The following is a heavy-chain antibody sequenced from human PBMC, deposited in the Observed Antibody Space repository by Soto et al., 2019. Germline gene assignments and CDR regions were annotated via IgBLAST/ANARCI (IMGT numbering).Heavy chain of an antibody. V-gene: IGHV1-69*12. J-gene: IGHJ3*01. CDR1: GGTFSSYA. D-gene: IGHD4-17*01. Sequence: QVQLVQSGAEVKKPGSSVKVSCKASGGTFSSYAISWVRQPPGQGLEWMGGIIPIFGTVNYAQKFERRVTITADESTSTACMDLSNLRPEDTAVYYCARERRFRTTVIDAFYVWGQGRMVTVSS. CDR2: IIPIFGTV. CDR3: ARERRFRTTVIDAFYV.